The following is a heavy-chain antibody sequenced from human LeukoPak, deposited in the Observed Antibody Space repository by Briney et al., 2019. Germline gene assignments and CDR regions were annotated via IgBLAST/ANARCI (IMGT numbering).Heavy chain of an antibody. CDR3: AKLSGWYDYYHMNV. Sequence: SETLSLTCTVSGGSISSGGYYWSWIRQHPGKGLEWIGYIYYSGSTYYNPSLKSRVTISVDTSKNQFSLKLSSVTAADTAVYYCAKLSGWYDYYHMNVWGQGTTVTVSS. CDR1: GGSISSGGYY. CDR2: IYYSGST. V-gene: IGHV4-31*03. J-gene: IGHJ6*02. D-gene: IGHD6-19*01.